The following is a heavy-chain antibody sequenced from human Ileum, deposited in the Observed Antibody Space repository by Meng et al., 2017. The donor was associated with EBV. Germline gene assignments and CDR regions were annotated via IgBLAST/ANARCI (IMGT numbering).Heavy chain of an antibody. D-gene: IGHD3-22*01. CDR3: ARNVPGTSAYYD. Sequence: QVHLQESGTGLVKPSDTLSLTCAVSVYYISITSLWRSPRQPPGKGLEWIGYIYYSGSTPYNPSLKSRVTMSVDTSKNQFSLNLNSVTAVDTAVYYCARNVPGTSAYYDWGQGTLVTVSS. CDR2: IYYSGST. J-gene: IGHJ4*02. CDR1: VYYISITSL. V-gene: IGHV4-28*01.